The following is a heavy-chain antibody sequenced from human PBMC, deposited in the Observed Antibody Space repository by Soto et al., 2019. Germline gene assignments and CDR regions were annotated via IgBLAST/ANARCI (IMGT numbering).Heavy chain of an antibody. CDR2: IIPILGIA. Sequence: QVQLVQSGAEVKKPGSSVKVSCKASGGTFNSYTISWVRQAPGQGLEWMGRIIPILGIANYAQKFQGRVTITANKTTSTAYMVLSSLRSEDTAIYYCAREKDTDGPHPPGFDYWGQGTLVTVSS. V-gene: IGHV1-69*08. D-gene: IGHD2-8*02. J-gene: IGHJ4*02. CDR3: AREKDTDGPHPPGFDY. CDR1: GGTFNSYT.